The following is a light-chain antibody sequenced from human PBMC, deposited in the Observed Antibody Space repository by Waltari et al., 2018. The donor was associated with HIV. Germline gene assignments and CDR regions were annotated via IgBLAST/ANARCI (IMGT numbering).Light chain of an antibody. V-gene: IGLV1-51*01. J-gene: IGLJ3*02. Sequence: QSVLTQPPSVSVAPGQKVTISCSGSSSNIGNNYVSWYQQPPGTAPKPLIYDNNKRPSGIPDRFSGSKSGTSATLGITGLQTGDEADYYCGTWDSSLSAGVFGGGTKLTVL. CDR2: DNN. CDR1: SSNIGNNY. CDR3: GTWDSSLSAGV.